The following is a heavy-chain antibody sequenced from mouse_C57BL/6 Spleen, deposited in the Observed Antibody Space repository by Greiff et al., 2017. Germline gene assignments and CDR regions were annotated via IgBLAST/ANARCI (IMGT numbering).Heavy chain of an antibody. J-gene: IGHJ2*01. CDR3: ARTFYDGYNFDY. D-gene: IGHD2-3*01. CDR2: IYPGSGST. V-gene: IGHV1-55*01. CDR1: GYTFTSYW. Sequence: QVQLQQPGAELVKPGASVKMSCKASGYTFTSYWITWVKQRPGQGLEWIGDIYPGSGSTNYNEKFKSKATLTVDTSSSTAYMQRSSLTSEDSAVYYCARTFYDGYNFDYWGQGTTLTVCS.